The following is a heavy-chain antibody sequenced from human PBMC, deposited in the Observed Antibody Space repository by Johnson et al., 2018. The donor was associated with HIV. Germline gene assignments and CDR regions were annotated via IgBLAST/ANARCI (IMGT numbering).Heavy chain of an antibody. D-gene: IGHD2-2*01. CDR1: GFTFSNYG. Sequence: QEQLVESGGGVVQPGRSLRLSCAASGFTFSNYGMHWVRQAPGKGLEWVASTWVDGSKKYYSDSVWCRFIISRDNSKNTLYLQMNSLRAEDTALYFCARVAVSTAAGGVPLDIWGPGTMVTVSS. V-gene: IGHV3-33*03. CDR2: TWVDGSKK. J-gene: IGHJ3*02. CDR3: ARVAVSTAAGGVPLDI.